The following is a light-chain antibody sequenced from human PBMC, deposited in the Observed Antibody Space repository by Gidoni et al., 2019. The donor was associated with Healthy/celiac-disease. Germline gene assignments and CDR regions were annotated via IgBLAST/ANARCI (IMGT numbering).Light chain of an antibody. J-gene: IGKJ3*01. CDR1: QSVSSSY. CDR3: QQYGSSPLT. V-gene: IGKV3-20*01. Sequence: EIVLTQSPGTLSLSPGERATLSCRASQSVSSSYLAWYQQKPGQAPRLLIYGASSRATGIPDRFSGSGSGTYFTLTISRLAPEDFAVYYCQQYGSSPLTFGPGTKVDIK. CDR2: GAS.